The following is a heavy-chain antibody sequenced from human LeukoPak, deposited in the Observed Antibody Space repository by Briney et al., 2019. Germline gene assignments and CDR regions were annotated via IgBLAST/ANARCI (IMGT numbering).Heavy chain of an antibody. V-gene: IGHV3-7*01. D-gene: IGHD2-2*01. CDR2: IKQDGSEK. Sequence: PGGSLRLSCAASGFTFSDYWMTWVRQAPGKGLEWVANIKQDGSEKYYVDSVKGRFTISRDNAKNTLYLQMNSLRAEDTAVYYCASRPRNCSSTSCYLKGPGYWGQGTLVTVSS. CDR1: GFTFSDYW. J-gene: IGHJ4*02. CDR3: ASRPRNCSSTSCYLKGPGY.